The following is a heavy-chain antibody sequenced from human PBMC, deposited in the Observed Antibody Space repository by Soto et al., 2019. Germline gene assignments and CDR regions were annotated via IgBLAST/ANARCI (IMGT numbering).Heavy chain of an antibody. CDR3: ARPGNGYKAIYYGLDV. Sequence: ESLKISCKGSKFRLTSFWIAWVRQVPGEGLAWMGILYPGDSDARDNPSFQGQVTISAAKSISTAYLQWSSLRASDTAMYYCARPGNGYKAIYYGLDVWGQGTTVTVSS. CDR1: KFRLTSFW. J-gene: IGHJ6*02. CDR2: LYPGDSDA. V-gene: IGHV5-51*01. D-gene: IGHD5-18*01.